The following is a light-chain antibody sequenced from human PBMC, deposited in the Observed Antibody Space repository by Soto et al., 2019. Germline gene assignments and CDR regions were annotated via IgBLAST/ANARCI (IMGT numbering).Light chain of an antibody. V-gene: IGLV2-14*01. CDR1: SSDVGGYKY. Sequence: QSVLTQPASVSGSPGQSITISCTGTSSDVGGYKYVSWYHQYPGKAPKLMIYEVSNRPSGVSDRFSGSKSGNTASLTISGLQAEDEADYFCSSYSSSSTFYVFGAGTKLTVL. CDR3: SSYSSSSTFYV. CDR2: EVS. J-gene: IGLJ1*01.